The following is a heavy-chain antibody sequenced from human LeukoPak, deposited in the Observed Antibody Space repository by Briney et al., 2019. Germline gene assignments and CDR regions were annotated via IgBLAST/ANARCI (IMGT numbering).Heavy chain of an antibody. Sequence: PSETLSLTCTVSGGSISSYYWSLIRQPPGKGLEWIGYIYYSGSTNYNPSLKSRVTISVDTSKNQFSLKLSSVTAADTAVYYCARSYGDYMGENDYWGQGTLVTVSS. J-gene: IGHJ4*02. CDR1: GGSISSYY. D-gene: IGHD4-17*01. CDR3: ARSYGDYMGENDY. CDR2: IYYSGST. V-gene: IGHV4-59*12.